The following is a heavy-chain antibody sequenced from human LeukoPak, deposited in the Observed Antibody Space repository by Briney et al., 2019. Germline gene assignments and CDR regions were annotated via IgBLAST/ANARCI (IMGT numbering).Heavy chain of an antibody. CDR2: IIPIFGTA. D-gene: IGHD2-15*01. CDR1: GGTFSSYA. CDR3: ASWRRYCSGGSCREH. V-gene: IGHV1-69*06. Sequence: GASVKVSCKASGGTFSSYAISWVRQAPGQGLEWMGGIIPIFGTANYAQKFQGRVTITADKSTSTAYMELSSLRSEDTAVYYCASWRRYCSGGSCREHWGQGTLVTVSS. J-gene: IGHJ1*01.